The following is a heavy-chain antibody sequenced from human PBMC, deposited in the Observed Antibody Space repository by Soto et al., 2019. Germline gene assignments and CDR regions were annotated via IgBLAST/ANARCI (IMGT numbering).Heavy chain of an antibody. CDR2: MFPGDSDT. V-gene: IGHV5-51*03. D-gene: IGHD6-19*01. CDR3: ARVPDSSLGTMDV. CDR1: GYSFTTYW. Sequence: GASVKISCKGSGYSFTTYWIGWVRQLPGQGLEWMGVMFPGDSDTRYSPSFQGQVTMSADPSTNTAYLEWSSLKAADSAMYYCARVPDSSLGTMDVWGQGTTVTVSS. J-gene: IGHJ6*02.